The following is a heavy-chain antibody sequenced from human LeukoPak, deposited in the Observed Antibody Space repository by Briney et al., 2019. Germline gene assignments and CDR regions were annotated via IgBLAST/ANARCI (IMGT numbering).Heavy chain of an antibody. CDR2: IFPGGNT. CDR3: AGNRDAYFLNAFDI. V-gene: IGHV4-61*02. Sequence: SQTLSLTCTVSGGSVSSGTYYWNWMRQPAGKGLEWIGRIFPGGNTYFNPSLKSRVAISVASSKNQFSLTLSSVTAADTAVYYCAGNRDAYFLNAFDIWGQGTMVTVSS. CDR1: GGSVSSGTYY. J-gene: IGHJ3*02. D-gene: IGHD5-24*01.